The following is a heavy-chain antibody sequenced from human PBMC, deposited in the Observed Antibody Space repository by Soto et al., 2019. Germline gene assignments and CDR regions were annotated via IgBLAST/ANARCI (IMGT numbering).Heavy chain of an antibody. CDR2: VDQDGSAK. CDR3: ARYCAYDSIYYCSSDRLDY. Sequence: GESLRLSYAASGFAFNRYYMSWVRQAPGKGLEWVATVDQDGSAKYYVDSVKGRFTISRDNAKNSLYVQMNSLRGEDTAVYYCARYCAYDSIYYCSSDRLDYWGQGTLVTVSS. V-gene: IGHV3-7*01. CDR1: GFAFNRYY. D-gene: IGHD3-22*01. J-gene: IGHJ4*02.